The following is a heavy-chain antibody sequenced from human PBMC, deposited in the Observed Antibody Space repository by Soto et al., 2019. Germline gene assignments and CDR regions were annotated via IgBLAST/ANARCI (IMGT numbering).Heavy chain of an antibody. V-gene: IGHV4-34*01. CDR3: ARCQYHGSAGFYTIRYFYGVDV. CDR1: GGSFSNYY. D-gene: IGHD3-22*01. Sequence: KTSETLSLTCSLSGGSFSNYYWTWIRQPPGAGLEWIGEVNDSGSTSYSPALKSQVTISVDSSKNQFSLILTSITAADRAVYFCARCQYHGSAGFYTIRYFYGVDVWGQGTTVTVSS. J-gene: IGHJ6*02. CDR2: VNDSGST.